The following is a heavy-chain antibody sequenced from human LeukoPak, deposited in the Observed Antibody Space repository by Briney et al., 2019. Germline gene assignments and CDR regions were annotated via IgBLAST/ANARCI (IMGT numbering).Heavy chain of an antibody. CDR2: MNPNSGNT. Sequence: GASVKVSCKASGYTFTSYDINWVRQATGQGLEGRGWMNPNSGNTGYAQKFQGRVTMTRNTSISTAYMELSSLRSEDTAVYYCARVGNYYGMDVWGQGTTVTVSS. V-gene: IGHV1-8*01. CDR3: ARVGNYYGMDV. J-gene: IGHJ6*02. D-gene: IGHD6-13*01. CDR1: GYTFTSYD.